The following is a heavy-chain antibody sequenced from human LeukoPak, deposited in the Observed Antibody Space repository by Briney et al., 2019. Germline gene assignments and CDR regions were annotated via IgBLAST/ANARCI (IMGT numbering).Heavy chain of an antibody. J-gene: IGHJ4*02. CDR2: ISGSGTST. CDR1: GFTLSSYA. D-gene: IGHD3-22*01. Sequence: GGSLRLSRAASGFTLSSYAMSWVRPAPGEGLEWVSSISGSGTSTYYADPAKGRFTISRDNSKNTLFLQMNSLRAEDTAVYYCTKRPVVVITTPYFDYWGQGTLVTVSS. CDR3: TKRPVVVITTPYFDY. V-gene: IGHV3-23*01.